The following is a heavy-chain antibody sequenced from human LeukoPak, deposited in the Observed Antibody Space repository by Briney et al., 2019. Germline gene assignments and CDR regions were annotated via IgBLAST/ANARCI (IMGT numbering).Heavy chain of an antibody. D-gene: IGHD3-10*01. CDR1: GFTVSGTY. CDR2: IYGGGGT. CDR3: ARDRAGTQSWVEFDL. Sequence: GGSLTLTCAASGFTVSGTYMDWVRQAPGKGLEWVSVIYGGGGTVYAHSVKGRFTISRDNSKNSLRTEDSAVYYCARDRAGTQSWVEFDLWGQGTLVTVSS. V-gene: IGHV3-53*05. J-gene: IGHJ5*02.